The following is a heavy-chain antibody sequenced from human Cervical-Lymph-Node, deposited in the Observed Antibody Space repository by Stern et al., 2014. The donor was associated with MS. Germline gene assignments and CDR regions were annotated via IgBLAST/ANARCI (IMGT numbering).Heavy chain of an antibody. V-gene: IGHV2-5*01. CDR3: AHDYNDILTGYYNSRFAS. Sequence: QVTLRESGPTLVKPTQTLTLTCTFSGFSLSTSGVGVGWIRQPPGKALEWLALIYWTDDRRYSPSLKSRLTITKDTSKNQVVLTMTNMDPVDTATYYCAHDYNDILTGYYNSRFASWGHGTLVTVSS. J-gene: IGHJ4*01. CDR1: GFSLSTSGVG. CDR2: IYWTDDR. D-gene: IGHD3-9*01.